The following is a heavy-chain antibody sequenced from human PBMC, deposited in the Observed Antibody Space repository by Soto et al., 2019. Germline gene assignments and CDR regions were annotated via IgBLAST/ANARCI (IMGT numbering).Heavy chain of an antibody. CDR1: GYTFTSYG. Sequence: QVQLVQSGAEVKKPGASVKVSCKASGYTFTSYGISWVRQAPGQGLEWMGWISAYNGNTNYAQKLQGRVTMTTDTYTITAYMELRSLRSDDTAVYYCARGGVDCSSTSCSYVDYWGQGTLVTVSS. J-gene: IGHJ4*02. CDR3: ARGGVDCSSTSCSYVDY. V-gene: IGHV1-18*01. CDR2: ISAYNGNT. D-gene: IGHD2-2*01.